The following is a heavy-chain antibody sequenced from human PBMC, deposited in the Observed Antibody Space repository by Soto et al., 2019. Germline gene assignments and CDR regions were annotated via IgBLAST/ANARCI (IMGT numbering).Heavy chain of an antibody. J-gene: IGHJ6*02. CDR3: ARDFNIGGMDV. CDR1: GYTFSNYC. V-gene: IGHV1-18*01. D-gene: IGHD5-12*01. CDR2: ISAYNGNT. Sequence: ASVKVSCKESGYTFSNYCISWGRQAPGQGLEWMGWISAYNGNTNYAQKLQGRVTMTTDTSTSTAYMELRSLRSDDTAVYYCARDFNIGGMDVWGQGTTVTVSS.